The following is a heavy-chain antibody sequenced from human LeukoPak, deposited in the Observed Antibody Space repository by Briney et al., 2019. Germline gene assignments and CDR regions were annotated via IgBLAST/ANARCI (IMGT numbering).Heavy chain of an antibody. CDR2: IYTSGTI. Sequence: SETLSLTCTVSGGSISSYYWSWIRQPAGTALEWIGRIYTSGTITYNPSLKSRVTISVDTSKNQFSLKLSSVTAADTAVYYCARWEYDYSNSRFDYWAREPWSPSP. V-gene: IGHV4-4*07. CDR3: ARWEYDYSNSRFDY. CDR1: GGSISSYY. J-gene: IGHJ4*02. D-gene: IGHD4-11*01.